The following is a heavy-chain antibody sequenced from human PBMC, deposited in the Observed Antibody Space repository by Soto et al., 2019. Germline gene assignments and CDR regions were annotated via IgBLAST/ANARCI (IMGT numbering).Heavy chain of an antibody. V-gene: IGHV1-46*01. CDR2: INPSGGST. CDR1: GYTFTSYY. Sequence: ASVKVSCKASGYTFTSYYMHWVRQAPGQGLEWMGIINPSGGSTSYAQKFQGRVTMTRDTSTSTVYMELSSLRSEDTAVYYCARVTSGYDFWSGWRGVGASIAFDIWGQGTMVTVSS. CDR3: ARVTSGYDFWSGWRGVGASIAFDI. D-gene: IGHD3-3*01. J-gene: IGHJ3*02.